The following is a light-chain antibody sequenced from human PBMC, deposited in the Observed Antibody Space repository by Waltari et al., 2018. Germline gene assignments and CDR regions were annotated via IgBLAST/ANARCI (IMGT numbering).Light chain of an antibody. J-gene: IGKJ5*01. V-gene: IGKV3-11*01. CDR2: DAS. CDR1: QSVSSY. CDR3: QQRSNWPPKIT. Sequence: EIVLTQSPATLSLSPGERATLPYRASQSVSSYLAWYQQKPGQAPRLLIYDASNRATGIPARFSGSGSGTDFTLTISSLEPEDFAVYYCQQRSNWPPKITFGQGTRLEIK.